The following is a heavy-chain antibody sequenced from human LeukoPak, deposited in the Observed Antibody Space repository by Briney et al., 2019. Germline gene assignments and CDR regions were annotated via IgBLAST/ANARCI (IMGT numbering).Heavy chain of an antibody. CDR3: ATALEHRNYFDY. D-gene: IGHD2-21*01. CDR1: GYTFTNYG. V-gene: IGHV1-18*01. Sequence: ASVKVSCKASGYTFTNYGISWVRQAPGQGLEWMGWISAYNGNTNYAQKLQGRVTMTTDTSTSTAYMELRSLRSDDTAVYYCATALEHRNYFDYWGQGTLVTVSS. CDR2: ISAYNGNT. J-gene: IGHJ4*02.